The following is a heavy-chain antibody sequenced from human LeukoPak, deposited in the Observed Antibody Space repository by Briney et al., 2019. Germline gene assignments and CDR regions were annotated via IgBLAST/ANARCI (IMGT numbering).Heavy chain of an antibody. D-gene: IGHD5/OR15-5a*01. CDR3: AREGRDWLSVGIDY. CDR2: MSYDGSNK. Sequence: GRSLRLSCAASGCTFSSYAMYWVRQAPGKGLEWVALMSYDGSNKYYADSLKGRFTISRDNSKNALYLQMNSLSAEDTAVYYCAREGRDWLSVGIDYWGPGTLVTVSS. CDR1: GCTFSSYA. V-gene: IGHV3-30-3*01. J-gene: IGHJ4*02.